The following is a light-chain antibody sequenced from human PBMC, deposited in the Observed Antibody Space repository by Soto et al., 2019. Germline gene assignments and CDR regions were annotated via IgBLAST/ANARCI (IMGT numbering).Light chain of an antibody. V-gene: IGKV3D-7*01. CDR2: AAS. CDR3: KGCKWPAS. Sequence: EIVLTQSPATLSLSPGERATLSCRASQSVSSCYFAWYQQTPGRPTSLLIHAASTAATSTPTTCSGSGYGTDFTPTSSIAQSDYSVVYCRKGCKWPASLGQGTRLEIK. CDR1: QSVSSCY. J-gene: IGKJ5*01.